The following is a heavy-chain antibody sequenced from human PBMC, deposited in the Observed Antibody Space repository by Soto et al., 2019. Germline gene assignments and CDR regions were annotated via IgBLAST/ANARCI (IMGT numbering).Heavy chain of an antibody. CDR2: INPDSGST. Sequence: QVQLLQSGAEVRKPGASVKVSCRTSRYTFTHYYVHWVRQATGQGLEWLGIINPDSGSTNYAHEFQGRVTLTMDTSTTTVYMELSGLRAEDTAIFYCARDLAAGDHWGQGTLVTVSS. CDR1: RYTFTHYY. V-gene: IGHV1-46*01. D-gene: IGHD6-13*01. J-gene: IGHJ4*02. CDR3: ARDLAAGDH.